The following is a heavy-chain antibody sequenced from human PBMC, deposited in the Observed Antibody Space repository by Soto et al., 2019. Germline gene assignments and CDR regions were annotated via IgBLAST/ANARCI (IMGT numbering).Heavy chain of an antibody. D-gene: IGHD2-2*02. CDR1: GFTFSGSA. CDR3: HRPSDGYCSSTTCYRGAMDV. J-gene: IGHJ6*02. V-gene: IGHV3-73*01. CDR2: IRSKANNYAT. Sequence: PGGSLRLSCVASGFTFSGSAIHWVRQASGKGLEWVGHIRSKANNYATSYAASVKGRFTISRDDSKNTAYLQMNNLKTEDTAVYYCHRPSDGYCSSTTCYRGAMDVWGQGTTVTVSS.